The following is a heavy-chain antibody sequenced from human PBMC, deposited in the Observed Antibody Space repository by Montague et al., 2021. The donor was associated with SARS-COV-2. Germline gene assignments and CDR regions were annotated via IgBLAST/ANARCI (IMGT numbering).Heavy chain of an antibody. CDR3: AKKKYYYDSGALYGWFDP. J-gene: IGHJ5*02. CDR1: GGSFSGYY. D-gene: IGHD3-22*01. CDR2: ITHSGST. V-gene: IGHV4-34*01. Sequence: SETLSLTCAVYGGSFSGYYWSWIRQPPGKGLEWIGEITHSGSTNYNPSLRSRATMSVDSSKNQFSLKLSSVTAADTAVYFCAKKKYYYDSGALYGWFDPWGQGALVTVSS.